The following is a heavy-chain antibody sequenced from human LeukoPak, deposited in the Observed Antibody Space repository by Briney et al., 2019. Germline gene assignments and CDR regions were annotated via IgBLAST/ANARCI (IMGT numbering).Heavy chain of an antibody. CDR1: GLIASSNY. CDR3: ATGGRSGMAFDF. D-gene: IGHD5-24*01. Sequence: GGSLTLSCSFSGLIASSNYMAWVRQAPGKGLQWISFIYGGGNTPYADSVMGRFSISRDNSKTTLYLQMNSLRAEDTAVYYCATGGRSGMAFDFWGQGTLVTVPS. V-gene: IGHV3-53*01. J-gene: IGHJ4*02. CDR2: IYGGGNT.